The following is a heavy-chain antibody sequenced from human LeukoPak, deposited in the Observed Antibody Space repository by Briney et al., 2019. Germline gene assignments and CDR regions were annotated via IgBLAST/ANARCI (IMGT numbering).Heavy chain of an antibody. J-gene: IGHJ2*01. CDR2: INPNSGGT. CDR3: ARDLGVWSSSSWYRYFDL. D-gene: IGHD6-13*01. CDR1: GYTFTGFV. V-gene: IGHV1-2*02. Sequence: GASVKVSCKASGYTFTGFVIHWVRQAPGQGLEWMGWINPNSGGTRHAQKFQGRVTMTIDISTTTVYMELRGLGSDDMAVYYCARDLGVWSSSSWYRYFDLWGRGTLVTVSS.